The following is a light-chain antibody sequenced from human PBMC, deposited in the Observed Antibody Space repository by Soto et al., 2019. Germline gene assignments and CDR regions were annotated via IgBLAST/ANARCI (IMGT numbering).Light chain of an antibody. CDR2: EVS. J-gene: IGLJ1*01. V-gene: IGLV2-23*02. Sequence: QSALTQPASVSGSPGQSITISCTGTSSDVGSYNLVSWYQQHPGKAPKLMIYEVSKRPSGVSNRFSGSKSGNTASLTISGLQAEDEADYYCSSYAGSSGYVFGTGTKVTVL. CDR1: SSDVGSYNL. CDR3: SSYAGSSGYV.